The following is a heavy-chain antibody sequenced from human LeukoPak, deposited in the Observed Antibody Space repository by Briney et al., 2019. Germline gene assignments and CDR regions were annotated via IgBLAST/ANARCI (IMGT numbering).Heavy chain of an antibody. CDR1: GGSISSYY. V-gene: IGHV4-59*12. CDR2: IYYSGST. D-gene: IGHD5-24*01. J-gene: IGHJ4*02. CDR3: ARWDGYNGHGVC. Sequence: PSETLSLTCSVSGGSISSYYWSWIRQPPGKGLEWIGYIYYSGSTNYNPSLKSRVTISVDTSKNQFSLKLSSVTAADTAVYYCARWDGYNGHGVCWGQGTLVTVSS.